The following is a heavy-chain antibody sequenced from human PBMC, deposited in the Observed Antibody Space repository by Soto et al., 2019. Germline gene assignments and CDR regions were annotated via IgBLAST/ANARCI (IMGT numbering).Heavy chain of an antibody. CDR3: ARGLGSDNNGLFPAAFDI. CDR2: IFNTGTI. D-gene: IGHD3-22*01. J-gene: IGHJ3*02. CDR1: GASLNSGEYY. Sequence: QVQLQESGPGLAKPSQTVSLTCTVSGASLNSGEYYWTWIRQVPGKDLEWIGHIFNTGTIFSTPSLRCRVRMSRDTSDNHFSLNLESVTAADTAVYYCARGLGSDNNGLFPAAFDIWGHGTLVTVSA. V-gene: IGHV4-31*02.